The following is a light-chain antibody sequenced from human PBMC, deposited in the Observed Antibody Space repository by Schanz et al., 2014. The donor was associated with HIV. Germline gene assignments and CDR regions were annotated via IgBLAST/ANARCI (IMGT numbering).Light chain of an antibody. Sequence: EIVMTQSPVTLSVSPGERVTLSCRASRSVNSNLAWYQQKPGQAPRLLIYRASTRATGIPARFSGSGSGTEFTLTISSLLSEDFAIYYCQQYNNWPPITFGQGTRLEIK. CDR1: RSVNSN. J-gene: IGKJ5*01. V-gene: IGKV3-15*01. CDR2: RAS. CDR3: QQYNNWPPIT.